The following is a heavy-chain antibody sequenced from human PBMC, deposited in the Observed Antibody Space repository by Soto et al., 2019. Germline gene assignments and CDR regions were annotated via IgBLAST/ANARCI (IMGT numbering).Heavy chain of an antibody. CDR1: GFTFSSYA. D-gene: IGHD6-13*01. Sequence: EVQLLESGGGLVQPGGSLRLSCAASGFTFSSYAMSWVRQAPGKGLEWVSAISGSGGSTYYADSVKGRFTISRDNSKNTLYLQMNSLRAEDTAVYYCAKVFALIAARPLNYGMDVWGQGTTVTVSS. V-gene: IGHV3-23*01. CDR3: AKVFALIAARPLNYGMDV. J-gene: IGHJ6*02. CDR2: ISGSGGST.